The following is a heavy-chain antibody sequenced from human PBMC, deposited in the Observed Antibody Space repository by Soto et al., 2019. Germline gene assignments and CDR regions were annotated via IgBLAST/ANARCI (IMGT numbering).Heavy chain of an antibody. J-gene: IGHJ4*02. D-gene: IGHD6-19*01. V-gene: IGHV3-30-3*01. Sequence: QVQLVESGGGVVQPGRSLRLSCAASGFTFSSYAMHWVRQAPGKGLEWVAVISYDGSNKYYADSVKGRFTISRDNFKNTLYLQMNSLRAEDTAVYYCARDRGSGWYSDYWGQGTLVTVSS. CDR2: ISYDGSNK. CDR1: GFTFSSYA. CDR3: ARDRGSGWYSDY.